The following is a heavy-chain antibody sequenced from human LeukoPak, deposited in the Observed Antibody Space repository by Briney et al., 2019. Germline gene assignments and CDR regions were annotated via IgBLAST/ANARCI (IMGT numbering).Heavy chain of an antibody. V-gene: IGHV1-24*01. CDR3: ATDIQAGTPHDY. CDR2: FDPEDGET. D-gene: IGHD6-19*01. Sequence: ASVKVSCKVSGYTLTELSMHWVRQAPGKGLEWMGGFDPEDGETIYAQKFQGRVTMTEDTSTDTAYMELSSLRSEDTAVYYCATDIQAGTPHDYWGQGTLVTVSS. J-gene: IGHJ4*02. CDR1: GYTLTELS.